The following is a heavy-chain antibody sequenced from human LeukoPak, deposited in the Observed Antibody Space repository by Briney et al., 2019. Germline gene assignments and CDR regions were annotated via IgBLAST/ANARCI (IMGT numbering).Heavy chain of an antibody. D-gene: IGHD3-10*01. V-gene: IGHV3-73*01. CDR1: GFTFSGSA. J-gene: IGHJ4*02. CDR2: IRSTANGYAT. Sequence: GGSLRLSCAASGFTFSGSALHWVRQASGKGLEWVGRIRSTANGYATAYAASVKGRFTISRDDSKNTAYLQMDSLKTEDTAAYYCTVNYYGSGSYADFDYWGQGTLVTVSS. CDR3: TVNYYGSGSYADFDY.